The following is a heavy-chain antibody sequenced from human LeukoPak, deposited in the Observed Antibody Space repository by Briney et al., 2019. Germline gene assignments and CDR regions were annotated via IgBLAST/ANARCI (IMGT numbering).Heavy chain of an antibody. J-gene: IGHJ3*02. D-gene: IGHD5-12*01. CDR2: IKEDGSEK. Sequence: GGSLRLSCAASGFTFTASWMNWVRQAPGKGLEWVASIKEDGSEKYYVDSVKGRFTISRDNAKNSLFLQMNSLRAEDTAVYYCASPLTSGYHAFDIWGQGTMVTVSS. CDR3: ASPLTSGYHAFDI. CDR1: GFTFTASW. V-gene: IGHV3-7*03.